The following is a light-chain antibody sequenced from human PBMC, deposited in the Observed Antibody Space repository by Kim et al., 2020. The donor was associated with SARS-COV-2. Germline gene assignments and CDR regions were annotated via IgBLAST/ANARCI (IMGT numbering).Light chain of an antibody. Sequence: EIVLTQSPGTLSLSPGERATLSCRASQSVSSNYLAWYQQKPGQAPRLLIYDASTRATGIPDRFSGSGSGTDFSLTISRLEPEDFAVYYCQLYYGTSLYTFGQGTNLEI. V-gene: IGKV3-20*01. CDR1: QSVSSNY. CDR3: QLYYGTSLYT. J-gene: IGKJ2*01. CDR2: DAS.